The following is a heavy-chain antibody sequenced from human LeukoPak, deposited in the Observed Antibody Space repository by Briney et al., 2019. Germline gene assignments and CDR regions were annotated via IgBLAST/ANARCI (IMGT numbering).Heavy chain of an antibody. J-gene: IGHJ4*02. CDR2: IYYSGST. Sequence: SETLSLTCTVSGGSISSGGYYWSWIRQHPGKGLEWIGYIYYSGSTYYNPSLKSRGTISVDRSKNQFSLKLSSVTAADTAVYYCAREGYGGDGGFDYWGQGTLVTVSS. CDR1: GGSISSGGYY. V-gene: IGHV4-31*03. CDR3: AREGYGGDGGFDY. D-gene: IGHD5-12*01.